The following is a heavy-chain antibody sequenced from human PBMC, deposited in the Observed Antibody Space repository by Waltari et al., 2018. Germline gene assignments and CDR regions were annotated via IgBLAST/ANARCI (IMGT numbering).Heavy chain of an antibody. CDR1: GYTFTGYS. CDR3: ARVWPDCSGGSCPDY. V-gene: IGHV1-2*02. Sequence: QVQLVQSGAEVKKPGASVKVSCKASGYTFTGYSMHWVRQAPGQGLEWMGWINPNSGGTNYAQKFQGRVTMTRDTSISTAYMELSRLRSDDTAVYYCARVWPDCSGGSCPDYWGQGTLVTVSS. J-gene: IGHJ4*02. CDR2: INPNSGGT. D-gene: IGHD2-15*01.